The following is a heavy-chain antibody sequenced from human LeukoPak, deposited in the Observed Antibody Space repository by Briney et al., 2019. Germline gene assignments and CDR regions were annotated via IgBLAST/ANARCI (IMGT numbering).Heavy chain of an antibody. V-gene: IGHV4-39*01. J-gene: IGHJ5*01. Sequence: SSETLSFTCSVSGVSITSTSYYWGWIRQPPGKGLEWIATVYYSGATYYNPSLRSRFTISVDTSKNQFSLKLTSVTAADTAVYYCARHASVTRNWFDFWGQGTLVTVAS. D-gene: IGHD2-21*02. CDR2: VYYSGAT. CDR3: ARHASVTRNWFDF. CDR1: GVSITSTSYY.